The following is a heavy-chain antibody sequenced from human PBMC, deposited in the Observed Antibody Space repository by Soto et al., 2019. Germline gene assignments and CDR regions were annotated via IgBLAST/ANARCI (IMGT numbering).Heavy chain of an antibody. D-gene: IGHD3-22*01. CDR2: IIPIFGTA. J-gene: IGHJ6*02. CDR1: GGTFSSYA. V-gene: IGHV1-69*06. CDR3: ASTYYYDSSGHHYYYYGMDV. Sequence: GASVKVSCKASGGTFSSYAISWVRQAPGQGLEWMGGIIPIFGTANYAQKFQGRVTITADKSTSTAYMELSSLRSEDTAVYYCASTYYYDSSGHHYYYYGMDVWGQGTTVTVSS.